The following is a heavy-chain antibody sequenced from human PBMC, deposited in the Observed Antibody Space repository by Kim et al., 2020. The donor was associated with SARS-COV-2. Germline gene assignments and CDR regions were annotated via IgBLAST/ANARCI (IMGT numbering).Heavy chain of an antibody. Sequence: SETQSLTCTVSGGSISSYYWSWIRQPAGKGLEWIGRIYTSGSTNYNPSLKSRVTMSVDTSKNQFSLKLSSVTAADTAVYYCARDRVIKLELLWYFDLWGRGTLVTVSS. J-gene: IGHJ2*01. V-gene: IGHV4-4*07. CDR3: ARDRVIKLELLWYFDL. D-gene: IGHD1-7*01. CDR2: IYTSGST. CDR1: GGSISSYY.